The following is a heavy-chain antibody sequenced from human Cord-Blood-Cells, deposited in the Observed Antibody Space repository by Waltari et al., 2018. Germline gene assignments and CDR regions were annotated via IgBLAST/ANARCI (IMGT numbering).Heavy chain of an antibody. J-gene: IGHJ4*02. D-gene: IGHD6-13*01. CDR3: ATEHIAAAGTKDY. Sequence: QLQLVLSGAEVKTPGASVKVSCKVSGYTITALSMHCIRQAPGKGLEGMGGFDPEDGETIYAQKFQSRVTMTEDTSTDTAYMELSSLRSEDTAVYYCATEHIAAAGTKDYWGQGTLVTVSS. CDR2: FDPEDGET. V-gene: IGHV1-24*01. CDR1: GYTITALS.